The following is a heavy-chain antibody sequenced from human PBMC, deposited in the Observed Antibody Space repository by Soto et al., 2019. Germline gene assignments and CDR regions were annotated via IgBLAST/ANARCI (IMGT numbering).Heavy chain of an antibody. CDR2: ISAYNGNT. Sequence: QVQLVQSGAEVKKPGASVKVSCKASGYTFTSYGITWVRQAPGQGLEWMGWISAYNGNTNYAQKLQGRVTMTTDSSTSTAYMELRSLRSDDTAVYYCARGIAAAGTWGNWFDPWGQGTLVTVCS. CDR1: GYTFTSYG. J-gene: IGHJ5*02. CDR3: ARGIAAAGTWGNWFDP. D-gene: IGHD6-13*01. V-gene: IGHV1-18*01.